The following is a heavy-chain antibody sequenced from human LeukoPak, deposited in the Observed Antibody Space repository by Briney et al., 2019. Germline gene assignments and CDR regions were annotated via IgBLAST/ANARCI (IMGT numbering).Heavy chain of an antibody. J-gene: IGHJ3*02. CDR1: GGSIRSSYYY. Sequence: SETLSLTCTVSGGSIRSSYYYWGWIRQPPGKGLEWIGSIYDSGSTYYNPSLKSRVTISVDTSKNQFSLKLNSVTAADTAVYYCAREAGKRYSGRRSAFDIWGQGTMVTVSS. CDR3: AREAGKRYSGRRSAFDI. CDR2: IYDSGST. V-gene: IGHV4-39*02. D-gene: IGHD5-12*01.